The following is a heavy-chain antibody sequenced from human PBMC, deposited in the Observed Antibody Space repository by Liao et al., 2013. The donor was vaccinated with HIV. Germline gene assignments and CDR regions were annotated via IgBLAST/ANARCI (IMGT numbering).Heavy chain of an antibody. D-gene: IGHD2-2*02. CDR1: GGSISSSSYY. J-gene: IGHJ6*03. CDR2: IYYSGST. V-gene: IGHV4-39*07. Sequence: QLQLQESGPGLVKPSETLSLTCTVSGGSISSSSYYWGWIRQPPGKGLEWIGSIYYSGSTYYNPSLKSRVTISVDMSKNQFSLKLSSVTAADTAVYYCAAIPSNSYYYYMDVWGERDHGHRLL. CDR3: AAIPSNSYYYYMDV.